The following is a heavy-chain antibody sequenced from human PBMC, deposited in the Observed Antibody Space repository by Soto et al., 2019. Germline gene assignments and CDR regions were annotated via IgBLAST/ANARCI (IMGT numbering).Heavy chain of an antibody. V-gene: IGHV1-18*03. CDR1: GFTFTNYG. D-gene: IGHD6-13*01. J-gene: IGHJ6*02. CDR3: ARTDSSYDMDV. Sequence: ASVKVSCKASGFTFTNYGISWVRQAPGQGLEWMGWISAYKGNTNYAQKFQGRVTMTTDTSTSTAYLELRSLRSDDMAVYYCARTDSSYDMDVWGQGTTVTVSS. CDR2: ISAYKGNT.